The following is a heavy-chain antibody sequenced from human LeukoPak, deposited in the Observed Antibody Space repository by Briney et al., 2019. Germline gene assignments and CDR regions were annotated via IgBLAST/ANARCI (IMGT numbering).Heavy chain of an antibody. CDR2: INHSGST. CDR3: ARGDIVVVPAAIRGNYFDY. V-gene: IGHV4-34*01. Sequence: SETLSLTCAVYGGSFSGYYWGWIRQPPGKGLEWIGEINHSGSTNYNPSLKSRVTISVDTSKNQFSLKLSSVTAADTAVYYCARGDIVVVPAAIRGNYFDYWGQGTLVTVSS. D-gene: IGHD2-2*02. J-gene: IGHJ4*02. CDR1: GGSFSGYY.